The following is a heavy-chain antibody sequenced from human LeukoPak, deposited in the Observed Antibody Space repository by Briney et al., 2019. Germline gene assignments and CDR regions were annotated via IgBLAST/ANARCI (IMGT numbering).Heavy chain of an antibody. J-gene: IGHJ4*02. CDR3: TRDPSAGGGNYLEN. D-gene: IGHD4-23*01. CDR2: IWYDGSNK. V-gene: IGHV3-33*01. Sequence: PGRSLRLSCAASGFIFGSSGMHWVRQAPGKGPEWVEVIWYDGSNKYYAHSVKGRFTISRDNSKNTLYLQMNSLRAEDTALYYCTRDPSAGGGNYLENWGQGTLVTVSS. CDR1: GFIFGSSG.